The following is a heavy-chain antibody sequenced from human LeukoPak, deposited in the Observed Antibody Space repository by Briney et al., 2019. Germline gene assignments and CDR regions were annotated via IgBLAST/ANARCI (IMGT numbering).Heavy chain of an antibody. CDR3: ARTPNYYDSSGYYPLDY. D-gene: IGHD3-22*01. J-gene: IGHJ4*02. V-gene: IGHV5-51*01. CDR1: GYSFTSYW. Sequence: GESLKISCKGSGYSFTSYWIGWVRQMPGKGLEWMGIIYPGDSDTRYSPSFQGQVTISADKSISTAYLQWSSLKASDTAMYYCARTPNYYDSSGYYPLDYWGQGTLVTVSS. CDR2: IYPGDSDT.